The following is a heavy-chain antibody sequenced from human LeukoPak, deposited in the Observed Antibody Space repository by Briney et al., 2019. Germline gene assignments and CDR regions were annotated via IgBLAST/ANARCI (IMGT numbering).Heavy chain of an antibody. Sequence: GGSLRLSCAASGFTFSSYSMNWVRQAPGKGLEWVSSISSSSSYIHYADSVKGRFTISRDNAKNSLYLQMNSLRAEDTAVYYCAREQYSGSYFGSWGQGTLVTVSS. V-gene: IGHV3-21*01. D-gene: IGHD1-26*01. CDR2: ISSSSSYI. CDR1: GFTFSSYS. J-gene: IGHJ4*02. CDR3: AREQYSGSYFGS.